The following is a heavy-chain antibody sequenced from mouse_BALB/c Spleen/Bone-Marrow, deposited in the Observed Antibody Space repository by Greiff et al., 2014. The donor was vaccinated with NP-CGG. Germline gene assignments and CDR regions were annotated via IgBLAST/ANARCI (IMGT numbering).Heavy chain of an antibody. CDR1: GFVFSSYD. D-gene: IGHD1-2*01. V-gene: IGHV5-12-1*01. J-gene: IGHJ3*01. CDR3: ARQGFATSTSWFAY. CDR2: ISSGGGRT. Sequence: EVQVVESGGGLVKPGGSLKLSCAASGFVFSSYDMSWVRQTPDKRLEWVAFISSGGGRTYYPDTVKGRFTISRDTAKNTLYLQMSSLKSDDTAIYYCARQGFATSTSWFAYWGQGTLVTVSA.